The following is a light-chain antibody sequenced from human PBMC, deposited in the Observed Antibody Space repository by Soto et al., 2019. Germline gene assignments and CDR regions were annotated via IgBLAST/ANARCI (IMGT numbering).Light chain of an antibody. CDR1: SSDVGGYNY. J-gene: IGLJ1*01. CDR3: SSYTSSTAYV. CDR2: EVS. V-gene: IGLV2-14*01. Sequence: QSALTQPASVSGSPGQSITISCTGTSSDVGGYNYVSWYQLHPGKAPKLMVYEVSNRPSGVSNRFSGSKSGNTASLTISGLQAEDEADYYCSSYTSSTAYVSGTGTKVTVL.